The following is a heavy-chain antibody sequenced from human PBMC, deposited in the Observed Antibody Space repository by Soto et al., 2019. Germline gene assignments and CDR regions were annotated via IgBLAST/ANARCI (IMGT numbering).Heavy chain of an antibody. CDR2: IIPMYGMP. Sequence: QVQLVQSGAEVKMPGSSVKVSCKASGGTFSSYAVSCVRQAPGQGLEWVGEIIPMYGMPNLAHRFQGRVTVTADESTSTVYLEVSSLRSEDTAIYYCARVKENCSTTSCYKFFDFWGQGTLVTVSP. CDR3: ARVKENCSTTSCYKFFDF. D-gene: IGHD2-2*02. CDR1: GGTFSSYA. J-gene: IGHJ4*02. V-gene: IGHV1-69*01.